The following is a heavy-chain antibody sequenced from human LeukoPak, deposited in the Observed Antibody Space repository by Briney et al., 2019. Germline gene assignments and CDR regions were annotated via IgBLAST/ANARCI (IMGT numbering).Heavy chain of an antibody. J-gene: IGHJ4*02. Sequence: GASVKVSCKASGYSLTSYFMHWVRQAPGQGLEWMGVINPSGDGTSYTQKFQGRVTMTRDMSTSTGFMELTSLRSEDTAVYFCTREPPSTGYYDYWGQGTLVTVSS. CDR2: INPSGDGT. D-gene: IGHD1-1*01. CDR3: TREPPSTGYYDY. V-gene: IGHV1-46*01. CDR1: GYSLTSYF.